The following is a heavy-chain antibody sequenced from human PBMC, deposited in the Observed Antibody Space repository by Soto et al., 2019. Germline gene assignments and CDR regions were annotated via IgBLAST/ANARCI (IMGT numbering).Heavy chain of an antibody. CDR2: IIPIFGTA. V-gene: IGHV1-69*13. Sequence: GASVKVSCKASGGTSSSYAISWVRQAPGQGLEWMGGIIPIFGTANYAQKFQGRVTITADESTSTAYMELSSLRSEDTAVYYCARDDPIDIAAAGPEYYYYGMDVWGQGTTVTVSS. J-gene: IGHJ6*02. CDR3: ARDDPIDIAAAGPEYYYYGMDV. D-gene: IGHD6-13*01. CDR1: GGTSSSYA.